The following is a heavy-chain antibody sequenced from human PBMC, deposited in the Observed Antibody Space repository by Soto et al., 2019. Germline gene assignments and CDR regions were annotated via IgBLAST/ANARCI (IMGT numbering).Heavy chain of an antibody. CDR3: ARGGRIVLVPAATHYYYYGMDV. J-gene: IGHJ6*02. V-gene: IGHV4-30-4*01. D-gene: IGHD2-2*01. CDR2: IYYSGST. CDR1: GCSISSGDYY. Sequence: SETLSLTCTISGCSISSGDYYWSWIRQPPGKGLEWIGYIYYSGSTYYNPSLKSRVTISVDTSKNQFSLKLCSVTAADTAVYYCARGGRIVLVPAATHYYYYGMDVWGQGTTVTVSS.